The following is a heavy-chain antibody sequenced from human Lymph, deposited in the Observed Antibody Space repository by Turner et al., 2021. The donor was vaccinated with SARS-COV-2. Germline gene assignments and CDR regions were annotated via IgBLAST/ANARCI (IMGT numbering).Heavy chain of an antibody. CDR2: FDPEDGET. CDR1: GYTLTELS. D-gene: IGHD1-1*01. V-gene: IGHV1-24*01. J-gene: IGHJ4*02. Sequence: QVQLVQSGAEVKKPGAAVQVSCKVSGYTLTELSIHWGRQAPGKGLEWMGGFDPEDGETIYAQKFQGRVTMTEDTSTDTAYMELSSLRSEDTAVYYCATLKSNWKILTGRYYFDFWGQGTLVTVSS. CDR3: ATLKSNWKILTGRYYFDF.